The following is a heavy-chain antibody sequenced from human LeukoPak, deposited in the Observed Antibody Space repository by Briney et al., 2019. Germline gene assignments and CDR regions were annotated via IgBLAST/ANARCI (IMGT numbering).Heavy chain of an antibody. D-gene: IGHD1-1*01. CDR2: INPNSGGT. Sequence: GASVKVSCKASGYTFTGYYMHWVRQAPGKGLEWMGWINPNSGGTNYAQKFQGRVTMTRDTSISTAYMELSRLRSDDTAVYYCARESNWNDGDYYYYYSMDVWGKGTTVTISS. CDR1: GYTFTGYY. V-gene: IGHV1-2*02. CDR3: ARESNWNDGDYYYYYSMDV. J-gene: IGHJ6*03.